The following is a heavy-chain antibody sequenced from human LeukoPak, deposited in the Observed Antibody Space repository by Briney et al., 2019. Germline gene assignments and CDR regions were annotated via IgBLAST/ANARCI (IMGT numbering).Heavy chain of an antibody. CDR2: AYHDEWPGNSK. Sequence: GGSLRLSCAASGFIFSSYGMHWVRQAPGKGLEWVAVAYHDEWPGNSKYYVDSVKGRFTVSRDNSKNTLYLRMSSLRAEGTAEYYCAKVPDCGGDCYHLGIKVYYFNYWGQGTLVTVSS. D-gene: IGHD2-21*02. J-gene: IGHJ4*02. CDR3: AKVPDCGGDCYHLGIKVYYFNY. CDR1: GFIFSSYG. V-gene: IGHV3-33*06.